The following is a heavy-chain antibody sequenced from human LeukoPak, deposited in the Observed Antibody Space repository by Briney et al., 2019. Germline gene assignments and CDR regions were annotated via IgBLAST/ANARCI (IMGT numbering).Heavy chain of an antibody. V-gene: IGHV1-46*01. D-gene: IGHD3-10*01. CDR1: VYTFTRYY. CDR3: ARDVPFGSGTYSDY. CDR2: ITPSGGST. J-gene: IGHJ4*02. Sequence: ASVKVSCKASVYTFTRYYIHWVRHAPGQGLEWVGIITPSGGSTNYARKFQGRVTMTRDTSTSTVYMELSRLRSEDTAVYYCARDVPFGSGTYSDYWGQGSLVTVSS.